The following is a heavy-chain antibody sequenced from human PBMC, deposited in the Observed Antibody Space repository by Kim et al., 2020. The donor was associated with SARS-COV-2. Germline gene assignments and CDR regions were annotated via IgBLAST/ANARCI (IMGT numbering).Heavy chain of an antibody. D-gene: IGHD3-16*02. CDR2: IRSKAYGGTT. V-gene: IGHV3-49*03. J-gene: IGHJ6*03. CDR1: GFTFGDYA. Sequence: GGSLRLSCTASGFTFGDYAMSWFRQAPGKGLEWVGFIRSKAYGGTTEYAASVKGRFTISRDDSKSIAYLQMNSLKTEDTAVYYCTRGPYDYIWGSYRTSYYYYMVVWGKGTTVTVSS. CDR3: TRGPYDYIWGSYRTSYYYYMVV.